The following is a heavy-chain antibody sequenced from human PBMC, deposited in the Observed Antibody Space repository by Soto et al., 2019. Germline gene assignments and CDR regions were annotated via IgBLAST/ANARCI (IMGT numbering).Heavy chain of an antibody. CDR1: VYSFTSYW. CDR2: IYPGDSDT. D-gene: IGHD6-6*01. J-gene: IGHJ4*02. Sequence: GESLKISCKVSVYSFTSYWIGWVRQMPGKGLEWMGIIYPGDSDTRYSPSFQGQVTISADKSISAAYLQWSSLKASDTAMYYCARHGQQLVGGVDYWGQGTLVTVSS. CDR3: ARHGQQLVGGVDY. V-gene: IGHV5-51*01.